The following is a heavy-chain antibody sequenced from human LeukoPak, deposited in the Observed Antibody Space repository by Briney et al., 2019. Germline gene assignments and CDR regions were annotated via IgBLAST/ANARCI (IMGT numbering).Heavy chain of an antibody. D-gene: IGHD6-13*01. V-gene: IGHV3-11*05. J-gene: IGHJ4*02. Sequence: GGSLRLSCAASGFTFSNYYMSWIRQAPGKGLEWVSYISGSSGSTNYADSVMGRFTISRDNGKNSLYLQMNSLRAEDTAVYYCAKDSVNGYSSPLYYFDYWGQGTLVTVSS. CDR1: GFTFSNYY. CDR3: AKDSVNGYSSPLYYFDY. CDR2: ISGSSGST.